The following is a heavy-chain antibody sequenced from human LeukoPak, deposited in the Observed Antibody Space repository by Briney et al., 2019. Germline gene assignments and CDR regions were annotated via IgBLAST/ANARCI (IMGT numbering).Heavy chain of an antibody. CDR3: ARRSTYYDILTGLFDAFDI. D-gene: IGHD3-9*01. CDR1: GYTFTIYD. J-gene: IGHJ3*02. V-gene: IGHV1-8*01. CDR2: MNPNSGNT. Sequence: ASVTVSFTSSGYTFTIYDINWVRQATGQGLEWMGWMNPNSGNTGYAQKFQGRVTMTRNTSISTAYMELSSLRSEDTAVYYCARRSTYYDILTGLFDAFDIWGQGTMVTVSS.